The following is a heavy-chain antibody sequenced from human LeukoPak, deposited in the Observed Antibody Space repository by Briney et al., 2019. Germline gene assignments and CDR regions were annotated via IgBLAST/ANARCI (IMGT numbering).Heavy chain of an antibody. J-gene: IGHJ4*02. CDR2: IYNSGAKI. V-gene: IGHV3-23*01. D-gene: IGHD6-19*01. CDR3: AKDVAPDSGWDLDY. Sequence: PGGSLRLSCAVSGLTFSTYSMTWVRQGSGKGLEWVSSIYNSGAKIFYADSVKGRFTISRDNSKNMLYLQMNSLRVEDAAVYYCAKDVAPDSGWDLDYWGRGTLVTVSS. CDR1: GLTFSTYS.